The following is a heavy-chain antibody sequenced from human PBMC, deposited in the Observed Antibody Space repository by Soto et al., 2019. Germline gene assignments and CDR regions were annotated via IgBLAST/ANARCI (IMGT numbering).Heavy chain of an antibody. V-gene: IGHV4-31*03. CDR1: GGSISSGGYY. Sequence: QVQLQESGPGLVKPSQTLSLTCTVSGGSISSGGYYWSWIRQHPGKGLEWIGYIYYSGSTYYNPSLKRRVTISVDTSKNQFSPKLSSVTAADTAVYYCARAFARITYFDYWGQGTLVTVSS. CDR3: ARAFARITYFDY. D-gene: IGHD3-10*01. J-gene: IGHJ4*02. CDR2: IYYSGST.